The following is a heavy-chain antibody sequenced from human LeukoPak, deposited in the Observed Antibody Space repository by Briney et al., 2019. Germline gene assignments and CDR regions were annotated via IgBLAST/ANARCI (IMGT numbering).Heavy chain of an antibody. CDR1: GGSISSSNW. Sequence: PSETLSLTCAVSGGSISSSNWWSWVRQPPGKGLEWIGEIYHSGNTNYNPSLKSRVVISVDKSKNQFSLKLSSVTAADTAVYYCARRGFDGRLNWLDPWGQGTLVTVSS. V-gene: IGHV4-4*02. D-gene: IGHD3-10*01. J-gene: IGHJ5*02. CDR3: ARRGFDGRLNWLDP. CDR2: IYHSGNT.